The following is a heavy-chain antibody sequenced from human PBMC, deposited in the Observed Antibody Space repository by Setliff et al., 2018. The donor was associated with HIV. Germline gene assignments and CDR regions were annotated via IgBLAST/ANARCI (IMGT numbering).Heavy chain of an antibody. V-gene: IGHV3-33*01. CDR2: IWNHGNSQ. J-gene: IGHJ6*04. CDR3: TRALYSGAWYGMDV. CDR1: GFTFSNYG. Sequence: SLRLSCAASGFTFSNYGMHWVRQAPGKGLEWVAVIWNHGNSQYYADSVKGRFTISRDNSKNTLYLQMNSLRVDDTAVYWCTRALYSGAWYGMDVWGKGTTVTVSS. D-gene: IGHD6-19*01.